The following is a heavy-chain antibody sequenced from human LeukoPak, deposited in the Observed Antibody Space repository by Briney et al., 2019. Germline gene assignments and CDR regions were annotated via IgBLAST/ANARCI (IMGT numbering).Heavy chain of an antibody. CDR2: ISGSGGST. J-gene: IGHJ4*02. D-gene: IGHD3-22*01. CDR1: GFTFSSYA. Sequence: GGSLRLSCAASGFTFSSYAMSWVRQAPGKGLEWVSAISGSGGSTYYADSVKGRFTISRDNSKNTLYLQMNSLRAEDTAVYYCAKRPYYYGSSGYYYGGYFDYWGQGTLVTVSS. V-gene: IGHV3-23*01. CDR3: AKRPYYYGSSGYYYGGYFDY.